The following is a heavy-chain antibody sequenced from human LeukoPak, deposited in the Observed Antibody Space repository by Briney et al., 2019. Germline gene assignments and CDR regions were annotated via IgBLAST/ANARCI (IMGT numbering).Heavy chain of an antibody. Sequence: GASVKVSCTASGGTFSSYAISWVRQAPGQGLEWMGGIIPIFGTANYAQKFQGRVTITADESTSTAYMELSSLRSEDTAVYYCTREHRGGYYFDYWGQGTLVTVSS. V-gene: IGHV1-69*01. CDR1: GGTFSSYA. CDR3: TREHRGGYYFDY. CDR2: IIPIFGTA. J-gene: IGHJ4*02. D-gene: IGHD3-10*01.